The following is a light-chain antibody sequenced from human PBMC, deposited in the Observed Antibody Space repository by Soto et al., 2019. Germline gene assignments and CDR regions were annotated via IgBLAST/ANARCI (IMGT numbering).Light chain of an antibody. J-gene: IGKJ5*01. V-gene: IGKV3-11*01. CDR1: QSVSNNY. CDR3: QQRSNWPPIT. CDR2: DAS. Sequence: EVLMTQSPGTLSLSLGERATLSCRASQSVSNNYLAWYQQKPGQAPRLLIYDASNRATGIPARFSGSGSGTDFTLTISSLEPEDFAVYYCQQRSNWPPITFGQGTRLEIK.